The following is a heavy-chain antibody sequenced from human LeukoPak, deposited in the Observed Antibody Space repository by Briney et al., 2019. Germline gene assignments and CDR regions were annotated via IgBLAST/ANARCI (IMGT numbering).Heavy chain of an antibody. V-gene: IGHV4-39*01. CDR3: ARLQYYYDSNGYYSFCYFDY. CDR1: GDSPSTSSYC. D-gene: IGHD3-22*01. J-gene: IGHJ4*02. CDR2: IEWTGDT. Sequence: SPESLSLTCTVSGDSPSTSSYCCGWTRHTPGNGLEWIRTIEWTGDTYYKPSLRSRITVSLETSKNQCSLTLSSVTAADTAAFYCARLQYYYDSNGYYSFCYFDYWGERAVLTVSS.